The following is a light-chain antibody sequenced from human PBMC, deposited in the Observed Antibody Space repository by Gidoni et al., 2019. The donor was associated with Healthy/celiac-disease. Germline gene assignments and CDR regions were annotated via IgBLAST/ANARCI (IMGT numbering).Light chain of an antibody. CDR3: QAWDSSTAEV. Sequence: SYELTQPPPASGSPGQTPSITCSGDKLGDKYACWSQQKPGQSPVLVIYQDSKRPSGIPERFSGSNSGNTATLTISGTQAMDEADYYCQAWDSSTAEVFGGGTKLTVL. V-gene: IGLV3-1*01. CDR2: QDS. J-gene: IGLJ2*01. CDR1: KLGDKY.